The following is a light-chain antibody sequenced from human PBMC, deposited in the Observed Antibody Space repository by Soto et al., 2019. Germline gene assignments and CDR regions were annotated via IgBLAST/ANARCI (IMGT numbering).Light chain of an antibody. J-gene: IGLJ1*01. V-gene: IGLV2-11*01. CDR2: DVN. Sequence: QSVLTQPRSVSGSPGQSVTISCTGTSSDVGGYNYVSWYQQHPGKAPKLMIYDVNKRPSGVPDRFSGSKSGSTASLTISGLQSEDEADYFCCSYAGTDTYVFGTGTKLTVL. CDR3: CSYAGTDTYV. CDR1: SSDVGGYNY.